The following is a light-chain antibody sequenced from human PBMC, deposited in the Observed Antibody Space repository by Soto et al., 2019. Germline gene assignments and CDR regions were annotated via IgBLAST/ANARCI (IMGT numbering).Light chain of an antibody. CDR1: QSISSW. V-gene: IGKV1-5*03. J-gene: IGKJ1*01. CDR2: KAS. CDR3: QQYDTYSRT. Sequence: DIQMTQAPSTLSASVGDIVTITCRASQSISSWLAWYQQKPGKAPDLLIYKASTLESAVPSRFSGSGAGTEFTLTISSLQPDDFATYYCQQYDTYSRTFGQGTKVEV.